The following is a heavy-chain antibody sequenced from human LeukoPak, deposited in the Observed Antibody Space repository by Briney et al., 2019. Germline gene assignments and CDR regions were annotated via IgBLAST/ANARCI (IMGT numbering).Heavy chain of an antibody. Sequence: PSETLSLTCTVSGGYISGYYWSWIRQPPGKGLEWIGEVYYNGSTSHNPSLKSRLTISVDTSKKQFSLDLSSVTAADTAVYYCARDFHSRYGGRYLDYWGQGTLVTVSS. CDR2: VYYNGST. V-gene: IGHV4-59*01. CDR3: ARDFHSRYGGRYLDY. D-gene: IGHD1-26*01. CDR1: GGYISGYY. J-gene: IGHJ4*02.